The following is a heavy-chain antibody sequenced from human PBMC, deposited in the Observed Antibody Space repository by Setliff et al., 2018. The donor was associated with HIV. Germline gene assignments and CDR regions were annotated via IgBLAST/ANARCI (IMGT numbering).Heavy chain of an antibody. Sequence: SETLSLTCTVSGGSISSGSYYWSWIRQSPRKGLECIGSIYYSGSTYYNPSLKSRVTISLDASKNRVSLTLTSVTAADTAVYSCARAPGTSMIVLVTHVAFDIWGQGTMVTVSS. D-gene: IGHD3-22*01. CDR1: GGSISSGSYY. J-gene: IGHJ3*02. V-gene: IGHV4-39*01. CDR3: ARAPGTSMIVLVTHVAFDI. CDR2: IYYSGST.